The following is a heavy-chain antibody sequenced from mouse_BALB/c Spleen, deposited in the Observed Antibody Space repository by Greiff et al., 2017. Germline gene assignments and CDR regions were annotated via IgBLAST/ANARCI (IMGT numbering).Heavy chain of an antibody. CDR1: GYSITSGYS. CDR3: ARSPFITTVGGYFDY. J-gene: IGHJ2*01. D-gene: IGHD1-1*01. CDR2: IHYSGST. Sequence: EVKLVESGPDLVKPSQSLSLTCTVTGYSITSGYSWHWIRQIPGNKLEWMGYIHYSGSTNYNPSLKRRISITRDTSKNQFFLQLKSVTTEDTATYYCARSPFITTVGGYFDYWGQGTTLTVSS. V-gene: IGHV3-1*02.